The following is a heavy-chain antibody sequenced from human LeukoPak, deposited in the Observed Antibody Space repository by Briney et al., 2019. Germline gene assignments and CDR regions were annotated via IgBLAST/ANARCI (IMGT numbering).Heavy chain of an antibody. J-gene: IGHJ4*02. V-gene: IGHV1-2*02. D-gene: IGHD1-1*01. CDR1: GYTFTGYY. CDR2: INPNSGGT. Sequence: GASVKVSCKASGYTFTGYYMHWVRQAPGQGLEWMGWINPNSGGTNYAQKFQGRVTMTRDTSINTVYMELSSLGSDDTVVYYCARESRDTAWSLDLWGQGTLVTVSS. CDR3: ARESRDTAWSLDL.